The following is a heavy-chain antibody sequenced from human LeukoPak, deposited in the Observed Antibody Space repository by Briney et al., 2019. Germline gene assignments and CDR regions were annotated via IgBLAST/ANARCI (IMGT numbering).Heavy chain of an antibody. CDR2: INPSGGST. CDR3: ARVHPITMRVVDAFDI. J-gene: IGHJ3*02. CDR1: GYTLTSYY. D-gene: IGHD3-22*01. Sequence: GASVKVSCKASGYTLTSYYMHWVRQAPGQGLEWMGIINPSGGSTSYAQKFQGRVTMTRDTSTSTVYMELSSLRSEDTAVYYCARVHPITMRVVDAFDIWGQGTMVTVSS. V-gene: IGHV1-46*01.